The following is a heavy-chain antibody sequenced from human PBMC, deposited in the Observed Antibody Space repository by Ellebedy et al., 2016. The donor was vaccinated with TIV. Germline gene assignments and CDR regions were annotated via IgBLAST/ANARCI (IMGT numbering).Heavy chain of an antibody. D-gene: IGHD3-22*01. J-gene: IGHJ4*02. V-gene: IGHV4-34*01. CDR2: INHSGST. CDR3: ARVSVWQHSSGYYSGPTHRDY. CDR1: GGSFSGYY. Sequence: MPSETLSLTCAVYGGSFSGYYWSWIRQPPGKGLEWIGEINHSGSTNYNPSLKSRVTISVDTSKNQFSLKLSSVTAAETAVYYCARVSVWQHSSGYYSGPTHRDYWGQGTLVTVSS.